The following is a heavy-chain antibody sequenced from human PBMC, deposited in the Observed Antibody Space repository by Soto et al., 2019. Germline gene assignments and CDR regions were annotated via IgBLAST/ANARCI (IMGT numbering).Heavy chain of an antibody. CDR3: ARDESPYGDTLYFDY. V-gene: IGHV3-11*01. J-gene: IGHJ4*02. CDR1: GFSVSSNY. D-gene: IGHD4-17*01. Sequence: GGSLRLSCAISGFSVSSNYLSWVRQAPGKGLEWVSYISSSGSTIYYADSVKGRFTISRDNAKNSLYLQMNSLRAEDTAVYYCARDESPYGDTLYFDYWGQGTLVTVSS. CDR2: ISSSGSTI.